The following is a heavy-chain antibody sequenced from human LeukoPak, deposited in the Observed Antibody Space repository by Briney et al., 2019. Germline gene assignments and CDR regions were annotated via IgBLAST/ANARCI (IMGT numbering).Heavy chain of an antibody. CDR2: IIPIFGTA. D-gene: IGHD3-10*01. V-gene: IGHV1-69*05. CDR1: GGTFSSYA. J-gene: IGHJ5*02. CDR3: ARWFGESFMLTYNWFDP. Sequence: GASVKVSCKASGGTFSSYAISWVRQAPGQGLEWMGGIIPIFGTANYAQKFQGRVTITTDESTSTAYMELSSLRSEDTAVYYCARWFGESFMLTYNWFDPWGQGTLVTVSS.